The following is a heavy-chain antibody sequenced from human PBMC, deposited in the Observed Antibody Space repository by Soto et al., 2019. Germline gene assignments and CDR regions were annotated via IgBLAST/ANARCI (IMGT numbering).Heavy chain of an antibody. Sequence: QVQLHQWGAGLLKPSETLSLTCAVDGGSFSGYSWSWIRQSPGKGLEWIGEINHSGSITYNPSLKSRVTMSGDTSKNHFSLNLSSVTAADTAVYYCARSRAFDIWGQGTMVTVSS. J-gene: IGHJ3*02. CDR2: INHSGSI. V-gene: IGHV4-34*01. CDR1: GGSFSGYS. CDR3: ARSRAFDI.